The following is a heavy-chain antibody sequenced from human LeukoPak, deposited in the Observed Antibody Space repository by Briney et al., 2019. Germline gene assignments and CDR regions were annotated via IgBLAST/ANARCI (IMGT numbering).Heavy chain of an antibody. D-gene: IGHD3-3*01. CDR1: GGSISSSSYY. V-gene: IGHV4-39*01. CDR2: IYYSGST. CDR3: ARRGNYDFWSGYGALSYYFDY. Sequence: ASETLSVTCTVSGGSISSSSYYWGWIRQPPGKGLEWIGSIYYSGSTYYNPSLKSRVTISVDTSKNQFSLKLSSVTAADTAVYYCARRGNYDFWSGYGALSYYFDYWGQGTLVTVSS. J-gene: IGHJ4*02.